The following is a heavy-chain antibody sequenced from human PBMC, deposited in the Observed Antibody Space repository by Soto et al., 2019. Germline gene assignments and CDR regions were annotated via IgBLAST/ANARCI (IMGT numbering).Heavy chain of an antibody. Sequence: GGSLRLSCAASGFTFSSYSMNWVRQAPGKXLEWVSSISSSSSYIYYADSVKGRFTISRDNAKNSLYLQMNSLRAEDTAVYYCARVAEGYYDSSGYYYFDYWGQGTLVTVSS. J-gene: IGHJ4*02. CDR1: GFTFSSYS. D-gene: IGHD3-22*01. CDR2: ISSSSSYI. CDR3: ARVAEGYYDSSGYYYFDY. V-gene: IGHV3-21*01.